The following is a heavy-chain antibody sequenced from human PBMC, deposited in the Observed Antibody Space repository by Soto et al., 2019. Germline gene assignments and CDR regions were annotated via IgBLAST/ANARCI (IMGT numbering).Heavy chain of an antibody. CDR3: ARADSGYDFDY. CDR1: GGSSSSGGYY. CDR2: IYYSGST. Sequence: SETMSLTCSVSGGSSSSGGYYWSWNRQHPGKGLEWIGYIYYSGSTYYNPSLKSRVTISVDTSKNQFSLKLSSVTAADTAVYYCARADSGYDFDYWGQGTLVTVSS. J-gene: IGHJ4*02. V-gene: IGHV4-31*03. D-gene: IGHD5-12*01.